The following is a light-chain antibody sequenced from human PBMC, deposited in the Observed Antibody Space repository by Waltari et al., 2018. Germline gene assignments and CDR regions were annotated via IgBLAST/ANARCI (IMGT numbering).Light chain of an antibody. CDR2: NVN. V-gene: IGLV2-23*02. Sequence: QSALTQPASVSGSPGQSITITCTGSTSDVGGYYYVPWYKHHPAEAPKLMIYNVNERPSGVPNRFSGSKSGNTASLTISGLQAEDEADYYCCSYAGDSALLFGGGTKLTVL. CDR1: TSDVGGYYY. J-gene: IGLJ2*01. CDR3: CSYAGDSALL.